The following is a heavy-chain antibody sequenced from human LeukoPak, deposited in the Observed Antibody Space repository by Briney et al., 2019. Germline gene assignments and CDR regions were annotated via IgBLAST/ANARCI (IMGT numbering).Heavy chain of an antibody. CDR3: ARATSTPFWYFDL. J-gene: IGHJ2*01. D-gene: IGHD2-2*01. Sequence: SETLSLTCTVSGGSISSYYWSWIRQPPGKGLEWTGYIYYSGSTNYNPSLKSRATISIDTSKNQFSLKLTSVTAADTAVYYCARATSTPFWYFDLWGRDTLVTVSS. V-gene: IGHV4-59*01. CDR1: GGSISSYY. CDR2: IYYSGST.